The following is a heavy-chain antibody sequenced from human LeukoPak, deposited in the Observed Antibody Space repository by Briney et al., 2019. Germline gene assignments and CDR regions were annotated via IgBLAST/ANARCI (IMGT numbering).Heavy chain of an antibody. CDR2: INPNSGGT. Sequence: ASVKVSCKASGYTFTGYYMHWVRQAPGQGLEWMGWINPNSGGTNYAQKFQGRVTMTRDTSISTAYMELSRLRSDDTAVYYCARVYGDYVLSFDYWGQGTLVTVSS. V-gene: IGHV1-2*02. CDR3: ARVYGDYVLSFDY. D-gene: IGHD4-17*01. J-gene: IGHJ4*02. CDR1: GYTFTGYY.